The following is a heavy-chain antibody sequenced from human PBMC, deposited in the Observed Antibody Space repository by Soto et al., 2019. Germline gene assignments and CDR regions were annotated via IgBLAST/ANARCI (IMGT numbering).Heavy chain of an antibody. CDR2: ISGGGGST. D-gene: IGHD2-8*01. Sequence: GGSLRLSCAASGFTLSSYAMSWVRQAPGKGLEWVSGISGGGGSTYYADSVKGRFTISRDNAKNTLYLQMNSLRGDDTAVYYCARVPTGKYGVWNYWGQGTLVTVSS. CDR3: ARVPTGKYGVWNY. J-gene: IGHJ4*02. V-gene: IGHV3-23*01. CDR1: GFTLSSYA.